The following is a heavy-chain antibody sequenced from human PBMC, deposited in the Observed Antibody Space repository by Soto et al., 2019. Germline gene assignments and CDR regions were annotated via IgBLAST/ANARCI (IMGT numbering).Heavy chain of an antibody. CDR3: ASLQEIRSGYDLDYYYGMDV. CDR1: GFTFSSYS. CDR2: ISSSSSYI. Sequence: PGGSLRLSCAASGFTFSSYSMNWVRQAPGKGLEWVSSISSSSSYIYYADSVKGRFTISRDNAKNSLYLQMNSLRAEDTAVYYCASLQEIRSGYDLDYYYGMDVWGQGTTVTVSS. J-gene: IGHJ6*02. D-gene: IGHD5-12*01. V-gene: IGHV3-21*01.